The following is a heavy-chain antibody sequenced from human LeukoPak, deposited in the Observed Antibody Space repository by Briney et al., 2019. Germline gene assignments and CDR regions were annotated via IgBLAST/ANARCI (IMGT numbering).Heavy chain of an antibody. CDR1: GFTFSSYS. J-gene: IGHJ4*02. CDR3: ARNPRNDFDS. Sequence: GGSLRLSCAASGFTFSSYSMNWVRQAPGKGLEWVSSISSSSSYIYYADSVKGRFTISRDNAKNTLHLQMNSLRAEDTAVYYCARNPRNDFDSWGQGNLVTVSS. D-gene: IGHD1-1*01. V-gene: IGHV3-21*01. CDR2: ISSSSSYI.